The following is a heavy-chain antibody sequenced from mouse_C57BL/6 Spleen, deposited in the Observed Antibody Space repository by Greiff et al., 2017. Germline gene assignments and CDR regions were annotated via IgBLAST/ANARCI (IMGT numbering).Heavy chain of an antibody. Sequence: VQLQQSGAELVRPGASVKLSCTASGFYIKDYYMHCVKPRPEQGLAWIVRFAPEDGVTEYAPKFQGKATMTADTSSNTAYLQLSSVTSEDTAVYYCTTGLITTVVATGYNWYCAAWGTGTTVTASS. CDR1: GFYIKDYY. V-gene: IGHV14-1*01. CDR2: FAPEDGVT. CDR3: TTGLITTVVATGYNWYCAA. D-gene: IGHD1-1*01. J-gene: IGHJ1*03.